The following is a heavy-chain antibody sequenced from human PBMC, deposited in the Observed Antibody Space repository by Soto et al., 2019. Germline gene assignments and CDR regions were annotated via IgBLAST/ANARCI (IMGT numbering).Heavy chain of an antibody. CDR3: ARDARGYWPREDYYYYMDV. CDR2: IYYSGST. Sequence: SETLSLTCTVSGGSISSYYWSWIRQPPGKGLEWIGYIYYSGSTNYNPSLKSRVTISVDTSKDQFSLKLSSVTAADTAVYYCARDARGYWPREDYYYYMDVWGKGTTVTVSS. D-gene: IGHD3-22*01. V-gene: IGHV4-59*01. J-gene: IGHJ6*03. CDR1: GGSISSYY.